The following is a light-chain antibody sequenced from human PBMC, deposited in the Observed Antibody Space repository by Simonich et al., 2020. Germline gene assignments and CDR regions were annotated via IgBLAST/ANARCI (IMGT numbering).Light chain of an antibody. V-gene: IGLV2-23*01. CDR1: SSDVGSDNL. CDR3: CSYAGSSTVV. CDR2: EGR. Sequence: QSALTQPASVSGSPGQSITISCTGTSSDVGSDNLVSWYQQHPGKAPKLMIYEGRKRPSGVSIRFSCSKSGNTASLTISGLQAEDEADYYCCSYAGSSTVVFGGGTKLTVL. J-gene: IGLJ2*01.